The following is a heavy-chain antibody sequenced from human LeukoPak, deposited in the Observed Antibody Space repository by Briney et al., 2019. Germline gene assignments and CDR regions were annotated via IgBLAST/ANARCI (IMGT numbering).Heavy chain of an antibody. V-gene: IGHV4-61*01. CDR1: GGSISSGSYY. Sequence: SETLSLTCTVSGGSISSGSYYWSWIRQPPGKGLGWIGYIYYSGSTNYNPSLKSRVIISVDTSKNQFSLKLSSVTAADTAVYYCAKRHSYSNYVWFDPWGQGTLVTVSS. CDR3: AKRHSYSNYVWFDP. CDR2: IYYSGST. D-gene: IGHD4-11*01. J-gene: IGHJ5*02.